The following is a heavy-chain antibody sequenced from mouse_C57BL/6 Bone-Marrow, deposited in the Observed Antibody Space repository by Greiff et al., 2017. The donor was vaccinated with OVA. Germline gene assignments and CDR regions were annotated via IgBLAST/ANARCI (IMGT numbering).Heavy chain of an antibody. D-gene: IGHD1-1*01. CDR1: GYSITSGYY. Sequence: EVQLQQSGPGLVKPSQSLSLTCSVTGYSITSGYYWNWIRQFPGNKLEWMGYISYDGSNNYNPSLKNRISITRDTSKNQFFLKLNSVTTEDTATYYCAYYPYFDYWGQGTTLTVSS. J-gene: IGHJ2*01. CDR2: ISYDGSN. CDR3: AYYPYFDY. V-gene: IGHV3-6*01.